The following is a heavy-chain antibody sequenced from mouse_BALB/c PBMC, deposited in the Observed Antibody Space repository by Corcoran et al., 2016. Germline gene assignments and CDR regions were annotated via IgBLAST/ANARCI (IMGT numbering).Heavy chain of an antibody. V-gene: IGHV1S29*02. CDR2: IYPYNGGT. Sequence: EVQLHQSGPELEKPGASVKISCKASGNTFTDNNMNWVKQSHGKSLEWIGYIYPYNGGTSYNQKFKGKATLTVDKSSSTAYMELRSLTSEDSAVYYCARKMILFAYWGQGTLVAVSA. CDR1: GNTFTDNN. J-gene: IGHJ3*01. D-gene: IGHD2-3*01. CDR3: ARKMILFAY.